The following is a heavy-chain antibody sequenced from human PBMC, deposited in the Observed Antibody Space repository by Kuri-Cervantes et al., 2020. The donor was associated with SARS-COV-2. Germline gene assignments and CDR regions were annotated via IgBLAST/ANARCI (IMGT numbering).Heavy chain of an antibody. CDR3: ARDIVGAPYYYYYYMDV. Sequence: ASVKVSCKASGYTFTSYGISWVRQAPGQGLEWMGWISAYNGNTNCAQKLQGRVTMTTDTSTSTAYMELRSLRSDDTAVYYCARDIVGAPYYYYYYMDVWGKGTTVTVSS. CDR2: ISAYNGNT. J-gene: IGHJ6*03. V-gene: IGHV1-18*01. D-gene: IGHD1-26*01. CDR1: GYTFTSYG.